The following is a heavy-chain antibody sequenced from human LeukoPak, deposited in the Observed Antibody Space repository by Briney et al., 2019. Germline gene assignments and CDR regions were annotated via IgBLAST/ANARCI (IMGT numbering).Heavy chain of an antibody. CDR3: ARKGEHYGDYDY. V-gene: IGHV1-2*02. D-gene: IGHD4-17*01. J-gene: IGHJ4*02. CDR2: ILPNTGGT. CDR1: GYTFTGYF. Sequence: ASVKVSCKASGYTFTGYFSHWVRQAPGQGLEWMGWILPNTGGTHYAQKFQGRVTVTRDTSISTAYMEVCRLTSDDTAVYYCARKGEHYGDYDYWGQGTLVTVSS.